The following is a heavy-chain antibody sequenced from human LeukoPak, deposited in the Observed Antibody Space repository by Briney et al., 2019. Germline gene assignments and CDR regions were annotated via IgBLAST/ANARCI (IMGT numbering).Heavy chain of an antibody. V-gene: IGHV3-23*01. CDR1: GFTFSSYA. CDR2: ISGSGSST. J-gene: IGHJ4*02. Sequence: GGSLRLSCAASGFTFSSYAMSWVRQAPGKGLEWVSAISGSGSSTYYADSVKGQFTISRDNSKNTLYLQMNSLRAEDTAIYYCAKVLVSSGWAEDYWGQGTLVTVSS. D-gene: IGHD6-19*01. CDR3: AKVLVSSGWAEDY.